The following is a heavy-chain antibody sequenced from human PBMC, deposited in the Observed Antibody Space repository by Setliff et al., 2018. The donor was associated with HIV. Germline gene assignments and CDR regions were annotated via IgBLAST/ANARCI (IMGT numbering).Heavy chain of an antibody. CDR3: ARDVGIAAAVCPDY. D-gene: IGHD6-13*01. CDR1: GYTFTSYG. J-gene: IGHJ4*02. V-gene: IGHV1-18*01. CDR2: ISAYNGKT. Sequence: ASVRVSCKASGYTFTSYGISWVRQAPGQGLEWMGWISAYNGKTNYAQKLQGRVTMTTDTSTSTAYMELRSLRSDDTAVYYCARDVGIAAAVCPDYWGQGTLVTVSS.